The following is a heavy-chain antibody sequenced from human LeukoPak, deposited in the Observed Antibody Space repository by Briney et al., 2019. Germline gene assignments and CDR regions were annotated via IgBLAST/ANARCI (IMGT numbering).Heavy chain of an antibody. Sequence: GASVKVSCKASGYTFTGYYMHWVRQAPGQGLEWMGRINTNSGGTNYAQKFQGRVTMTEDTSTDTAYMELSSLRSEDTAVYYCATSGGGRLPDYFDYWGQGTQVTVSS. CDR1: GYTFTGYY. CDR2: INTNSGGT. CDR3: ATSGGGRLPDYFDY. V-gene: IGHV1-2*06. J-gene: IGHJ4*02. D-gene: IGHD3-10*01.